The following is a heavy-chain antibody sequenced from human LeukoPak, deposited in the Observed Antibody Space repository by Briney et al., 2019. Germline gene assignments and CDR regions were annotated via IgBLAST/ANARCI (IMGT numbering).Heavy chain of an antibody. Sequence: GGSLRLSCAASGFTFSTYWMHWFRQAPGKGLEWVSAISGSGGSTYYADSVKGRFTISRDNSKNTLYLQMNSLRAEDTAVYYCAKGSLAYCGGDCCGRYFDYWGQGTLVTVSS. CDR1: GFTFSTYW. CDR3: AKGSLAYCGGDCCGRYFDY. D-gene: IGHD2-21*02. V-gene: IGHV3-23*01. CDR2: ISGSGGST. J-gene: IGHJ4*02.